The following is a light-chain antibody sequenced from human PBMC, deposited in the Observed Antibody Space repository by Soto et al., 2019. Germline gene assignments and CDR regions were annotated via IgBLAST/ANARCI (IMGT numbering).Light chain of an antibody. J-gene: IGLJ1*01. V-gene: IGLV2-14*03. Sequence: QSALTQPASVSGSPGQSITISCTGTSSDIGGYNYVSWYQQLPGKVPKLIIYDVSNRPSWVSDRFSGSKSGNAASLTISGLQDEDEADYYCSSYTRTSPLYVFGTGTKLTVL. CDR1: SSDIGGYNY. CDR2: DVS. CDR3: SSYTRTSPLYV.